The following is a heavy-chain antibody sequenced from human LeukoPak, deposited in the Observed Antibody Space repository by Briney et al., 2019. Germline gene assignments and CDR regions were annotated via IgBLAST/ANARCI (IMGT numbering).Heavy chain of an antibody. D-gene: IGHD2-2*01. CDR1: GGTFSSYA. CDR3: ARFGPEPAAIG. J-gene: IGHJ4*02. V-gene: IGHV1-69*01. CDR2: IIPIFGTA. Sequence: ASVKVSCKASGGTFSSYAISWVRQAPGQGLEWMGGIIPIFGTANYAQKFQGRVTITADESTSTAYMELSSLRSEDTAVYYCARFGPEPAAIGWGQGTLVIVSS.